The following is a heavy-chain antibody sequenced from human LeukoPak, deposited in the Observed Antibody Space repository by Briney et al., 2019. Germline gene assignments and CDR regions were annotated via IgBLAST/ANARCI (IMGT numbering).Heavy chain of an antibody. J-gene: IGHJ2*01. V-gene: IGHV3-7*01. Sequence: GGSLRLSCAASGFTFSSYWMSWVRQAPGKGLVWVANIKQDGSEKYYVDSVKGRFTISRDNAKNSLYLQMNSLRAEDTAVYYCARAAYSSTWYSRYFDLWGRGTLVTVSS. CDR3: ARAAYSSTWYSRYFDL. D-gene: IGHD6-13*01. CDR1: GFTFSSYW. CDR2: IKQDGSEK.